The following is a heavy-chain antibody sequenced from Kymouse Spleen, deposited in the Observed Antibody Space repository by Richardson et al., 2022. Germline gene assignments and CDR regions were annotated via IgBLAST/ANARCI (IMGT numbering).Heavy chain of an antibody. Sequence: QVQLQQWGAGLLKPSETLSLTCAVYGGSFSGYYWSWIRQPPGKGLEWIGEINHSGSTNYNPSLKSRVTISVDTSKNQFSLKLSSVTAADTAVYYCARVYSSGFFDYWGQGTLVTVSS. D-gene: IGHD6-19*01. CDR2: INHSGST. J-gene: IGHJ4*02. CDR3: ARVYSSGFFDY. V-gene: IGHV4-34*01. CDR1: GGSFSGYY.